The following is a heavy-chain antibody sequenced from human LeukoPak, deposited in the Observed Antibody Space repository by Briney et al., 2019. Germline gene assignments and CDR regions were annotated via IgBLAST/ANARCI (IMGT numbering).Heavy chain of an antibody. Sequence: QTGGSLRLSCEVSGFSVDGNYITWVRQVPGRGLEWVALIFSGDSTDYPDSVKGRFTISRDKSKNTLHLQMDSLRPEDTAMYYCALTYYFDRRGYSYFDYWGQGALVTVSS. D-gene: IGHD3-22*01. J-gene: IGHJ4*02. CDR1: GFSVDGNY. CDR2: IFSGDST. V-gene: IGHV3-53*01. CDR3: ALTYYFDRRGYSYFDY.